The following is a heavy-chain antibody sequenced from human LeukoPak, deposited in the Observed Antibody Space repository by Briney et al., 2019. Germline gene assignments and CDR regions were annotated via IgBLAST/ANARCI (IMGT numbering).Heavy chain of an antibody. D-gene: IGHD3-10*01. CDR3: ARFGELFYFDY. J-gene: IGHJ4*02. CDR1: GFTFSSYS. V-gene: IGHV3-21*01. CDR2: ISSSSSYI. Sequence: GGSLRLSCAASGFTFSSYSMNWVRQAPGKGLEWVSSISSSSSYIYYADSVKGRITISRDNAKNSLYLQMNSLRAEDTAVYYCARFGELFYFDYWGQGTLVTVSS.